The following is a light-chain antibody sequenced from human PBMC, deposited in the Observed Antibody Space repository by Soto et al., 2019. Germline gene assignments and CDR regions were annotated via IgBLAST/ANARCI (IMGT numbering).Light chain of an antibody. J-gene: IGKJ2*01. V-gene: IGKV3-20*01. CDR2: GAS. CDR1: KSVSSSQ. Sequence: ELVLTQSPGPLSLLPGERATPSCRASKSVSSSQLARYRQKPGQAPRLLIYGASTTATGIPDRFSGGGSGTDFTLTISRLEPEDFAVYYCQQFGISPEYTFGQGTTLEVK. CDR3: QQFGISPEYT.